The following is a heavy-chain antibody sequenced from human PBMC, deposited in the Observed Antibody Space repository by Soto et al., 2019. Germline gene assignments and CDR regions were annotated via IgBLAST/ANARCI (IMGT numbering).Heavy chain of an antibody. J-gene: IGHJ6*02. CDR1: GYTFTGYY. CDR2: INPNSGGT. D-gene: IGHD2-2*01. CDR3: ARARIVVVPAAMGRYYYYGMDV. V-gene: IGHV1-2*04. Sequence: ASVKVSCKASGYTFTGYYMHWVRQAPGQGLEWMGWINPNSGGTNYAQKFQGWVTMTRDTSISTAYMELSRLRSDDTAVYYCARARIVVVPAAMGRYYYYGMDVWGQGTTVTVSS.